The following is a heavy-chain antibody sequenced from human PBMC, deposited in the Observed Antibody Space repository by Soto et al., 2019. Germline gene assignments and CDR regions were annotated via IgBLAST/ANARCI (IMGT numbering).Heavy chain of an antibody. Sequence: QITLKESGPTLVKPTQTLTLTCTFSGFSLTGSGVGVGWIRQPPGKALEWLALIYWDDDKRYSPSLKSRLTITKDTPKNQVALTVTNMDPVDTATYYCARFLWSDTSLYYFDDWGQGTLVTVSS. CDR2: IYWDDDK. CDR3: ARFLWSDTSLYYFDD. J-gene: IGHJ4*02. V-gene: IGHV2-5*02. D-gene: IGHD3-3*01. CDR1: GFSLTGSGVG.